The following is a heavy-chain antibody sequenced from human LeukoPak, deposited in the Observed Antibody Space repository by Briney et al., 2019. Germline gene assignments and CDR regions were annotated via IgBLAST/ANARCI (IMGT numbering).Heavy chain of an antibody. CDR1: GGSISSGNYY. J-gene: IGHJ4*02. CDR2: IYTSGST. CDR3: AISSSWPFDY. V-gene: IGHV4-61*02. D-gene: IGHD6-13*01. Sequence: SQTLSLTCTVSGGSISSGNYYWSWIRQPAGKGLEWIGRIYTSGSTNYNPSLKSRVTMSVDTSKNQISLILSSVTAADTAVYYCAISSSWPFDYWGQGTLVTVSS.